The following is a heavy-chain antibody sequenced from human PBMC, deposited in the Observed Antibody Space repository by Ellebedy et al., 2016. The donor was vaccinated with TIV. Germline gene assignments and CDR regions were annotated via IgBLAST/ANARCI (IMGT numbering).Heavy chain of an antibody. D-gene: IGHD6-13*01. CDR3: ARSRYSSSWFLEY. CDR2: IIPMFGKA. CDR1: AGTFNIYA. J-gene: IGHJ4*02. Sequence: SVKVSCXTSAGTFNIYAISWVRQPPGQGLEWMGGIIPMFGKADYAQKFPGRVTITADESTSTAHMELSSLTFEDTAVYFCARSRYSSSWFLEYWGQGTLVTVSS. V-gene: IGHV1-69*13.